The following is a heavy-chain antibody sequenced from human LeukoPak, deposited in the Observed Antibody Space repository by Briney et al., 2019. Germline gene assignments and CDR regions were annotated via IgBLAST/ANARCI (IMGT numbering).Heavy chain of an antibody. V-gene: IGHV1-46*01. Sequence: VASVKVSCKASGYTFTSYYMHWVRQAPGQGLEWMGIINPSGGSTRYAQKFQGRVTMTRDTSTSTVYKELSSLRSEDTAVYYCARDTHVTYYYDSSGSLVDYWGQGTLVTVSS. D-gene: IGHD3-22*01. CDR1: GYTFTSYY. CDR2: INPSGGST. J-gene: IGHJ4*02. CDR3: ARDTHVTYYYDSSGSLVDY.